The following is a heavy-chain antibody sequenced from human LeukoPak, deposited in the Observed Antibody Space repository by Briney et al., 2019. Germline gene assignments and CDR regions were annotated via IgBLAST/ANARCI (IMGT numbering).Heavy chain of an antibody. V-gene: IGHV4-34*01. D-gene: IGHD6-13*01. J-gene: IGHJ5*02. CDR1: GASFSGYY. Sequence: SETLSLTCAVYGASFSGYYWTWIRQPPGKGLEWIGGVDHSGGTYYNPSLKTRVAISVDTSKNQFSLNLSSVTAADTAVYFCARAYSSSWYFNWFDPWGQGTLVTVSS. CDR3: ARAYSSSWYFNWFDP. CDR2: VDHSGGT.